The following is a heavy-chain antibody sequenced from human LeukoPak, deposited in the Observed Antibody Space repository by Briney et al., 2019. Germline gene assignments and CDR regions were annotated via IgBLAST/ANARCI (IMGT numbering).Heavy chain of an antibody. CDR1: GFTFSSYA. V-gene: IGHV3-23*01. Sequence: PGGSLRLSCAASGFTFSSYAMSWVRQAPGRGLEWVSGISGSGVYTYYADSVKGRFTISRDNSKNTLFLRLNRLRAEDTAMYYCAKAGVQLWSPAGDYWGQGTLVTVSS. D-gene: IGHD5-18*01. CDR3: AKAGVQLWSPAGDY. CDR2: ISGSGVYT. J-gene: IGHJ4*02.